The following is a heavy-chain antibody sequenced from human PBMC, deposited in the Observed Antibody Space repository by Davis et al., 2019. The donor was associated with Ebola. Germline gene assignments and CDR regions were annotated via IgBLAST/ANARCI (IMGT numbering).Heavy chain of an antibody. J-gene: IGHJ4*02. CDR2: TTSSGGGT. CDR3: MKVRFYSTWRGGFDA. Sequence: PGGSLRLSCAASGFTFSSYAMTWARQAPGKGLEWVSATTSSGGGTYYADSVKGRVTISRDNSKNTLYLQMNSLGDEDTAIYYCMKVRFYSTWRGGFDAWGQGALVTVSS. CDR1: GFTFSSYA. V-gene: IGHV3-23*01. D-gene: IGHD2/OR15-2a*01.